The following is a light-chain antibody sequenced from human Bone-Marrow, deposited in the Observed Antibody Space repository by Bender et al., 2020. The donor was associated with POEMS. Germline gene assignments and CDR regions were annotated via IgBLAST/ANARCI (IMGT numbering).Light chain of an antibody. CDR2: SSH. V-gene: IGLV1-44*01. CDR1: GSNIGPNY. CDR3: AVWDGSLNGWV. Sequence: QSVLTQPPSASGTPGQRVTISCSGAGSNIGPNYVYWYQQFPGTAPKLLIYSSHRRPSEVPDRFSGSRSGTSASLAISGLQSEDEADYYCAVWDGSLNGWVFGGGTKLTVL. J-gene: IGLJ3*02.